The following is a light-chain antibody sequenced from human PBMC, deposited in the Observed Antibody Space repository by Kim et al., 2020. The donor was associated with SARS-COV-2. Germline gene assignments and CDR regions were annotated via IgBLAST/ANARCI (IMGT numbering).Light chain of an antibody. J-gene: IGLJ2*01. CDR3: NSRDSNDNVV. CDR1: SLRSYY. V-gene: IGLV3-19*01. Sequence: SSELTQDPAVSVALGQTVRITCQGDSLRSYYATWYQQKPGQAPILVIYGKNNLPSGIPDRFSGLSSGNTASLTITGTQAGAEADYYCNSRDSNDNVVFGG. CDR2: GKN.